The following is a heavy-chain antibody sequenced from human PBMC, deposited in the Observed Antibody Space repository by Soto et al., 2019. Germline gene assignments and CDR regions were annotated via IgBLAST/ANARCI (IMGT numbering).Heavy chain of an antibody. D-gene: IGHD2-2*01. CDR1: GGTFSSYA. CDR2: IIPIFGTA. Sequence: ASVKVSCKASGGTFSSYAISWVRQAPGQGLEWMGGIIPIFGTANYAQKFQGRVTITADESTSTAYMGLSSLRSEDTAVYYCARDKPDIVVVPAAYDAFDIWGQGTMVTVSS. CDR3: ARDKPDIVVVPAAYDAFDI. V-gene: IGHV1-69*13. J-gene: IGHJ3*02.